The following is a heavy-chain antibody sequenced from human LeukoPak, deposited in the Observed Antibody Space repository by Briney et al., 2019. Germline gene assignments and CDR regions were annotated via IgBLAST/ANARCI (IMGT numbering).Heavy chain of an antibody. V-gene: IGHV1-2*02. J-gene: IGHJ3*02. CDR2: INPNSGGT. D-gene: IGHD3-22*01. CDR3: ARDKWSGYYYDAFDI. CDR1: GYTFTGYY. Sequence: ASVKVSCKASGYTFTGYYMHWVRQAPGQGLEWMGWINPNSGGTNYAQKFQGRVTMTRDTSISAAYMELSRLRSDDTAVYYCARDKWSGYYYDAFDIWGQGTMVTVSS.